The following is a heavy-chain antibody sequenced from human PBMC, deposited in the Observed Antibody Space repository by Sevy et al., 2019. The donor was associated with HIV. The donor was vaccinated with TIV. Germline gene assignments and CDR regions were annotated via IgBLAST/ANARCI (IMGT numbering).Heavy chain of an antibody. CDR1: GYSFTGYY. CDR2: VNPNGGGT. CDR3: SRSVFGSGTYLNGY. J-gene: IGHJ4*02. Sequence: ASVKVSCKASGYSFTGYYIHWVRQAPGQGLEWMGWVNPNGGGTNYAQKFQGRVTMTRDTSISTAYMDLTRLRSDDTAVYYCSRSVFGSGTYLNGYWGQGTLVTVSS. V-gene: IGHV1-2*02. D-gene: IGHD3-10*01.